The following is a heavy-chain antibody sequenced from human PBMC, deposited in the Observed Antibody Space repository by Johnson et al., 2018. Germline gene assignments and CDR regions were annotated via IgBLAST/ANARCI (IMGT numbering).Heavy chain of an antibody. CDR3: ARDGPTLRYCSGGSCYPVDYYGMDV. J-gene: IGHJ6*02. D-gene: IGHD2-15*01. CDR2: ILYDGSNK. V-gene: IGHV3-33*05. Sequence: QVQLVESGGGVVQPGRSLRLSCAASGFTFSSYGMHWVRQAPGKGLEWVAVILYDGSNKYYADSVKGRFTISIDNSKNKLYLQMNSLRAEETAVYHGARDGPTLRYCSGGSCYPVDYYGMDVWGQGTTVTVTS. CDR1: GFTFSSYG.